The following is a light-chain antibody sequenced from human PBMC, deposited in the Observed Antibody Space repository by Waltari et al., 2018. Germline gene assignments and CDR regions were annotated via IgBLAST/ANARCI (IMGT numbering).Light chain of an antibody. J-gene: IGKJ1*01. CDR1: PSVLYSSNNKNY. V-gene: IGKV4-1*01. CDR2: WAS. Sequence: DIVMTQSPDSLAVSLGGRATINCKSSPSVLYSSNNKNYLAWYQQKPAQPPKLLIYWASTRESGVPDRFSGSGSGTDFTLTISSLQAEDVAVYYCQQYYSTPQTFGQGTKVEIK. CDR3: QQYYSTPQT.